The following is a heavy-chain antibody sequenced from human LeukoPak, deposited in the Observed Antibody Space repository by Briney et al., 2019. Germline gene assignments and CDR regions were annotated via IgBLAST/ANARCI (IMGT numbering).Heavy chain of an antibody. CDR1: GFIFSNFG. V-gene: IGHV3-33*01. J-gene: IGHJ4*02. CDR3: ARDYKTGHTDY. Sequence: PGGPLRLSCAASGFIFSNFGMHWVRQAPGKGLEGLAVIWLDGSIQLYQESVKGRFTISKDDFKNTLHLQMNSLRVDDTAVYYCARDYKTGHTDYWGQGTLVTVSS. CDR2: IWLDGSIQ. D-gene: IGHD3-10*01.